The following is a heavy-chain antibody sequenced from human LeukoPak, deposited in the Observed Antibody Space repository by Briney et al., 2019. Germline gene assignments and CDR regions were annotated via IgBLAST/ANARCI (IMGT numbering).Heavy chain of an antibody. CDR3: ASRHAYYYDSSGYFYDY. J-gene: IGHJ4*02. D-gene: IGHD3-22*01. CDR1: GYSIISGYY. CDR2: MSHSGSS. Sequence: SETLSLTCSVSGYSIISGYYWGWIRQPPGKGLEWIGSMSHSGSSFNNPSLKSRVTISLDTSKNQFSLKLSSVTAADTALYYCASRHAYYYDSSGYFYDYWGQGTLVTVSS. V-gene: IGHV4-38-2*02.